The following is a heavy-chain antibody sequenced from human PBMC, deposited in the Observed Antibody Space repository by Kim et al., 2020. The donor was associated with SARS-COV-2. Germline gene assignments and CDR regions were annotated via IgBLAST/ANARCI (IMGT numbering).Heavy chain of an antibody. V-gene: IGHV3-23*01. J-gene: IGHJ6*02. CDR3: ANLAGGYCSSTSCYAWPSDYYYYYGMDV. Sequence: GGSLRLSCAASGFTFSSYAMSWVRQAPGKGLEWVSAISGSGGSTYYADSVKGRFTISRDNSKNTLYLQMNSLRAEDTAVYYCANLAGGYCSSTSCYAWPSDYYYYYGMDVWGQGTTVTVSS. D-gene: IGHD2-2*01. CDR1: GFTFSSYA. CDR2: ISGSGGST.